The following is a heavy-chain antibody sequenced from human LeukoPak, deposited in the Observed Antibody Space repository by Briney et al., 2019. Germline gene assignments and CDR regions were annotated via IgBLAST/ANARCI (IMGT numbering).Heavy chain of an antibody. J-gene: IGHJ6*03. CDR1: GYSFTSYG. V-gene: IGHV1-2*02. D-gene: IGHD6-13*01. CDR3: ARGIAAIYYYYMDV. CDR2: INPNSGGT. Sequence: ASVKVSCKGSGYSFTSYGIIWVRQAPGQGLEWMGWINPNSGGTNYAQKFQGRVTMTRDTSISTAYMELSRLRSDDTAVYYCARGIAAIYYYYMDVWGKGTTVTVSS.